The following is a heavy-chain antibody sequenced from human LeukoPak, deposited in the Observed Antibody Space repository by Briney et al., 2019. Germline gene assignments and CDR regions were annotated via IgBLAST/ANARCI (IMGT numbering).Heavy chain of an antibody. J-gene: IGHJ6*03. CDR1: GFSFSSYG. CDR3: AKDSPLVRVDDIYHYYYHMDV. V-gene: IGHV3-30*02. Sequence: GGSLRLSCAASGFSFSSYGMHWVRQAPGKGLEWVAFIRKDGSNEFYEDPVKGRFTISRDNSKNMLFLQMNSLRPEDTAVYYCAKDSPLVRVDDIYHYYYHMDVWGKGTTVIVSS. CDR2: IRKDGSNE. D-gene: IGHD3-10*01.